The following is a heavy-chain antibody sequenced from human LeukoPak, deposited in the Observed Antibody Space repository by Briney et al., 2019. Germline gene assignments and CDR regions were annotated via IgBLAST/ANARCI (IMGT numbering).Heavy chain of an antibody. Sequence: PSETLSLTCTVSGGSISSYYWSWIRQPPGKGLEWIGYIYYSGSTNYNPSLKSRVTISVDTSKNQFSLKLSSVTAADTAVYYCARERSGSYGAFDIWGQGTMVTVSS. D-gene: IGHD1-26*01. J-gene: IGHJ3*02. CDR3: ARERSGSYGAFDI. CDR2: IYYSGST. V-gene: IGHV4-59*01. CDR1: GGSISSYY.